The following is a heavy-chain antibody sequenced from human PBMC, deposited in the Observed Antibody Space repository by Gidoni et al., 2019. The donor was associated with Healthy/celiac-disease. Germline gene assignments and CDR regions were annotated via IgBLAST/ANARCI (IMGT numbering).Heavy chain of an antibody. Sequence: EVQLVETGGGLIQPGGSLRLSCAASGFTVSSHYMSWVRPAPGKGLEWVSVIYSGGSTYYADSVKGRFTISRDNSKNTLYLQMNSLRAEDTAVYYCARESPMYYDFWSGYSRVHYYGMDVWGKGTTVTVSS. CDR1: GFTVSSHY. CDR2: IYSGGST. D-gene: IGHD3-3*01. J-gene: IGHJ6*04. V-gene: IGHV3-53*02. CDR3: ARESPMYYDFWSGYSRVHYYGMDV.